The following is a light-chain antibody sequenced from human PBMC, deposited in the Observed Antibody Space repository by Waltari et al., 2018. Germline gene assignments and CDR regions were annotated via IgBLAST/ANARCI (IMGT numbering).Light chain of an antibody. J-gene: IGLJ2*01. CDR2: DEG. V-gene: IGLV3-21*03. CDR3: QLWDSNSYQVV. Sequence: SYVLTQSPSVSVAPGKTARITCGRHNIGDKSVHWYHPRPAQAPVEVVDDEGDRPSGIPGRFSGSKSENAATLTISRVEAGDEGDYYCQLWDSNSYQVVFGGGTRLTVL. CDR1: NIGDKS.